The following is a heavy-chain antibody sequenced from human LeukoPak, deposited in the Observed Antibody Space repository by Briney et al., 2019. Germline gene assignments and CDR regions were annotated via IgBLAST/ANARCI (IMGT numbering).Heavy chain of an antibody. CDR3: ARLPGIVATIERYFDY. Sequence: GGSLQISCKGSGYRFTNYWIGWVRQVPGKGLKWMGIIYPGDSDARYSPSFQGQVTISADKSISTAYLQWSSLKASDTAMYYCARLPGIVATIERYFDYWGQGTLVTVSS. D-gene: IGHD5-12*01. J-gene: IGHJ4*02. CDR1: GYRFTNYW. CDR2: IYPGDSDA. V-gene: IGHV5-51*01.